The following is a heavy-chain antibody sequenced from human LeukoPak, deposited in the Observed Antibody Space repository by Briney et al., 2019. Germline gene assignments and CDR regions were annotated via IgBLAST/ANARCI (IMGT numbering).Heavy chain of an antibody. V-gene: IGHV1-69*13. J-gene: IGHJ4*02. CDR1: GGTFSSYA. CDR3: ATHYSSSWYEVS. CDR2: IIPIFGTA. D-gene: IGHD6-13*01. Sequence: ASVKVSCKASGGTFSSYAISWVRQAPGQGLEWMGGIIPIFGTANYAQKFQGRVTITADESTSTAYMELSSLKASDTAMYYCATHYSSSWYEVSWGQGTLVTVSS.